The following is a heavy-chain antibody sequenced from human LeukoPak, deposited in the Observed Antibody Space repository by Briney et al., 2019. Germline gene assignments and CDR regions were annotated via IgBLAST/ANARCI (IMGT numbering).Heavy chain of an antibody. D-gene: IGHD6-19*01. CDR3: ARNENSSGWYGDY. CDR1: GGSFSGYY. V-gene: IGHV4-34*01. CDR2: INHSGST. Sequence: SETLSLTRAVYGGSFSGYYWSWIRQPPGKGLEWIGEINHSGSTNYNPSLKSRVTISVDTSKNQFSLKLSSVTAADTAVYYCARNENSSGWYGDYWGLGTLVTVSS. J-gene: IGHJ4*02.